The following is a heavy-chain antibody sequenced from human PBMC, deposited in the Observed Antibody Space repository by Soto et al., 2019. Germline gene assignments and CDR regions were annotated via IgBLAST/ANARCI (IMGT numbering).Heavy chain of an antibody. CDR1: GYTFTSYD. CDR3: ASYSGYDLGFAFDI. D-gene: IGHD5-12*01. J-gene: IGHJ3*02. V-gene: IGHV1-8*01. CDR2: MNPNSGNT. Sequence: ASVKVSCKASGYTFTSYDINWVRQATGQGLEWMGWMNPNSGNTGYAQKFQGRVTMTRNTPISTAYMELSSLRSEDTAVYYCASYSGYDLGFAFDIWGQGTMVTVSS.